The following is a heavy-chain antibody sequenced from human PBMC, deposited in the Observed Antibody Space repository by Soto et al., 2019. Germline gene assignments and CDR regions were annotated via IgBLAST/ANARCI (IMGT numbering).Heavy chain of an antibody. CDR3: ARVNRVVVTAGLGY. Sequence: QVQLVQSGAEVKKPWASVKVSCKASGYTFTSYDINWVRQATGQGLEWMGWMNTNSGNTGYAQKFQGRVTMTRNTSISTAYMELSSLRSEDTAVYYCARVNRVVVTAGLGYWGQGTLVTVSS. CDR2: MNTNSGNT. CDR1: GYTFTSYD. D-gene: IGHD2-21*02. J-gene: IGHJ4*02. V-gene: IGHV1-8*01.